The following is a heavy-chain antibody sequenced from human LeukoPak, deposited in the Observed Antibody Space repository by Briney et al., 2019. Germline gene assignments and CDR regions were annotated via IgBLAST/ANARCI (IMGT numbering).Heavy chain of an antibody. CDR2: IYTSGST. J-gene: IGHJ5*02. Sequence: SETLSLTYTVSGGSISSYYWSWIQQPAGKGLEWIGRIYTSGSTNYNPSLKSRVTMSVDTSKNQFSLKLSSVTAADTAVYYCARIIAAAGSNWFDPWGQGTLVTVSS. V-gene: IGHV4-4*07. CDR3: ARIIAAAGSNWFDP. D-gene: IGHD6-13*01. CDR1: GGSISSYY.